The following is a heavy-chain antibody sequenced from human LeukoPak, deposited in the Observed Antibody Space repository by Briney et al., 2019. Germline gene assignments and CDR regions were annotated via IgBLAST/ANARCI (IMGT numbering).Heavy chain of an antibody. V-gene: IGHV3-23*01. D-gene: IGHD6-6*01. CDR2: ISDSGGNT. J-gene: IGHJ4*02. CDR1: GFTFNTYA. Sequence: GGSLRLSCTASGFTFNTYAMSWVRQAPWERLQWVSGISDSGGNTYYADSVRGRFTISRDNSKNTLYLQMNSLRAEDTAVYYCARHRSSWLIDYWGQGTLVTVSS. CDR3: ARHRSSWLIDY.